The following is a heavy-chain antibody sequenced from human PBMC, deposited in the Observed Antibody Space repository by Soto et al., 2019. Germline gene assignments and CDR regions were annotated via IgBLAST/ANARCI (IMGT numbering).Heavy chain of an antibody. Sequence: GGSLRLSCAASGFTFDDYAMHWVRQAPGKGLEWVAGISWNSGNVGYADSVKGRFTISRDNAKNSLYLQMNSLRAEDTAFYYCAKDRYSGYSSGPNDKWGQGTLVTVSS. J-gene: IGHJ1*01. D-gene: IGHD6-19*01. CDR3: AKDRYSGYSSGPNDK. CDR1: GFTFDDYA. V-gene: IGHV3-9*01. CDR2: ISWNSGNV.